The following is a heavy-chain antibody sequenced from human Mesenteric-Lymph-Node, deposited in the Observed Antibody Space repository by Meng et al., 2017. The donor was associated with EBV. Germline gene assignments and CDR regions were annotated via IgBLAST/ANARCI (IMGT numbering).Heavy chain of an antibody. CDR1: GGSFSPYT. V-gene: IGHV1-69*01. J-gene: IGHJ4*02. CDR2: IIPMFGTA. CDR3: ARVWGGYSFGLSDY. Sequence: GQLWQCRAEVRKPGSSVKVSCKASGGSFSPYTITWVRQAPGQGLEWMGRIIPMFGTAKYAQNFQGRVTITADESTNTAYMELSSLRSDDTAVYYCARVWGGYSFGLSDYWGQGTLVTVSS. D-gene: IGHD5-18*01.